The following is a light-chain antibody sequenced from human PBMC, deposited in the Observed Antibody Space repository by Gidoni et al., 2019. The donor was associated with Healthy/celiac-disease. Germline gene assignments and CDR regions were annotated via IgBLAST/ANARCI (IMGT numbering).Light chain of an antibody. CDR2: AAS. CDR1: QGISSY. CDR3: QQLNSYPWT. Sequence: QLTQPPSFLSASVGDRVTTTCRASQGISSYLAWYQQKPGKAPKLLIYAASTLQSGVPSRFSGSGSGTEFTLTISSLQPEDFATYYCQQLNSYPWTFGQGTKVEIK. V-gene: IGKV1-9*01. J-gene: IGKJ1*01.